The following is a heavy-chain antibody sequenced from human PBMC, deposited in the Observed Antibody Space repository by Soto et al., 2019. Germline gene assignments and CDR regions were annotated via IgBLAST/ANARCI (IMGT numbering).Heavy chain of an antibody. V-gene: IGHV4-31*03. D-gene: IGHD6-25*01. Sequence: TCTVSGGSISSGGYYWSWIRQHPGKGLEWIGYIYYSGSTYYNPSLKSRVTISVDTSKNQFSLKLSSVTAADTAVYYCARGFQERLFDYWGQGTLVTVSS. CDR3: ARGFQERLFDY. CDR2: IYYSGST. CDR1: GGSISSGGYY. J-gene: IGHJ4*02.